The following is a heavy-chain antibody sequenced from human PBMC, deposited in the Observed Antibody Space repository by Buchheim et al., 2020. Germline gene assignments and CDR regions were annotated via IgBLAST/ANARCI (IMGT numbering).Heavy chain of an antibody. J-gene: IGHJ4*02. V-gene: IGHV4-39*01. D-gene: IGHD3-10*01. CDR2: IYYSGST. Sequence: QLQLQASGPGLVKPSETLSLTCSVSGGSIKSSDYYWGWIRQPPGKGLEWIGSIYYSGSTHYSPSLKNRVTVSEDTSKNQFSLMVHSVTGADTAIYYCAKNRSGIFDYWGQGTL. CDR3: AKNRSGIFDY. CDR1: GGSIKSSDYY.